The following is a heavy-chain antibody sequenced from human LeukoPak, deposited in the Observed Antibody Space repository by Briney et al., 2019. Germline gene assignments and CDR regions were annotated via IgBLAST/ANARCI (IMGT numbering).Heavy chain of an antibody. V-gene: IGHV4-30-2*01. J-gene: IGHJ6*02. CDR2: IYHSGST. D-gene: IGHD7-27*01. Sequence: SETLSLTCAVSGGSISSGGYSWSWIRQPPGKGLEWIGYIYHSGSTYYNPSLKSRVTISVDRSKNQFSLKLSSVTAADTAVYYCARQPWDYYGMDVWGQGTTVTVSS. CDR3: ARQPWDYYGMDV. CDR1: GGSISSGGYS.